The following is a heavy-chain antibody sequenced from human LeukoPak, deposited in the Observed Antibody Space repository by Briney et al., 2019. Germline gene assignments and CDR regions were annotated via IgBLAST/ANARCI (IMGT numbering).Heavy chain of an antibody. V-gene: IGHV3-33*06. J-gene: IGHJ4*02. CDR1: GFTFSSYG. CDR2: IWYDGSNK. Sequence: GGSLRLSCAASGFTFSSYGMHWVRQAPGKGLEWVAVIWYDGSNKYYADSVKGRFTISRDNSKNTLYLQMNSLRAEDTAVYYCAKDYTASVTSPDYWGQGTLVTVSS. CDR3: AKDYTASVTSPDY. D-gene: IGHD5-18*01.